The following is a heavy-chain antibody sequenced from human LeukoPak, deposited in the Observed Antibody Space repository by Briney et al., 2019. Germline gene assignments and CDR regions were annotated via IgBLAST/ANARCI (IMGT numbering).Heavy chain of an antibody. CDR2: IYFSGST. CDR1: GGSLSSYY. CDR3: ARVEPPAYYYGMDV. V-gene: IGHV4-59*01. J-gene: IGHJ6*02. D-gene: IGHD1-1*01. Sequence: SETLSLTCTVSGGSLSSYYWSWIRQRPGTRLEWIGHIYFSGSTNYNASPQSRVTISVDTSKNQFSLNLKSVTAADTAVYYCARVEPPAYYYGMDVWGQGTTVTVSS.